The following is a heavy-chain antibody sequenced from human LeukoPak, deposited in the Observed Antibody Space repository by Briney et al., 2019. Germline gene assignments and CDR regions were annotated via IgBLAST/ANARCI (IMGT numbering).Heavy chain of an antibody. D-gene: IGHD6-19*01. CDR1: GGSISSSSYY. CDR3: ARETQPTQWLLYNWFDP. V-gene: IGHV4-39*07. Sequence: SETLSLTCTVSGGSISSSSYYWGWIRQPPGKGLEWIGSIYYSGSTYYNPSLKSRVTISVDTSKNQFSLKLSSVTAADTAVYYCARETQPTQWLLYNWFDPWGQGTLVTVSS. J-gene: IGHJ5*02. CDR2: IYYSGST.